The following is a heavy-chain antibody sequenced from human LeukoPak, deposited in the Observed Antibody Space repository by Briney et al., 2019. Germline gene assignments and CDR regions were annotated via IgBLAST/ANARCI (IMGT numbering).Heavy chain of an antibody. J-gene: IGHJ5*02. Sequence: SETLSLTCTVSGGSISSYYWSWIRQPAGKGLEWSGRIYTSGSTNYNPSLTSRFTMSGDTPKHQFSLKLSSVTAADTAVYYCARDRSSSWSAPNWFDPWGQGTLVTVSS. V-gene: IGHV4-4*07. CDR1: GGSISSYY. CDR3: ARDRSSSWSAPNWFDP. CDR2: IYTSGST. D-gene: IGHD6-13*01.